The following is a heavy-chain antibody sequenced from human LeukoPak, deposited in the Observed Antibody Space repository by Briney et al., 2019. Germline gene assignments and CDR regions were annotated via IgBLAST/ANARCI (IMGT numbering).Heavy chain of an antibody. D-gene: IGHD6-19*01. CDR2: ISGSGDIT. Sequence: GGSLRLSCTASGFTFSSYAMRWVRQAPGKGLEWVSGISGSGDITYYADSVKGRFTMSRDNSKNTLYLQMNSLRAEDTAVYYCARRSGIAMAGAFDYWGQGTLVTVSS. V-gene: IGHV3-23*01. J-gene: IGHJ4*02. CDR3: ARRSGIAMAGAFDY. CDR1: GFTFSSYA.